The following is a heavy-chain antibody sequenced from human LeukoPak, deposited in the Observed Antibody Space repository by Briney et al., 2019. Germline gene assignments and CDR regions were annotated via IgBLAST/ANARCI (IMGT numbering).Heavy chain of an antibody. Sequence: EGSLRLSCAASGFTVSSNYMSWVRQAPGKGLEWVSVIYSGGSAYYADSVKGRFTISRDNSKNTLSLQMNSLRAEDTAVYYCARRNNNDAFDIWGQGTMVTVSS. CDR3: ARRNNNDAFDI. CDR1: GFTVSSNY. CDR2: IYSGGSA. V-gene: IGHV3-53*01. D-gene: IGHD1-14*01. J-gene: IGHJ3*02.